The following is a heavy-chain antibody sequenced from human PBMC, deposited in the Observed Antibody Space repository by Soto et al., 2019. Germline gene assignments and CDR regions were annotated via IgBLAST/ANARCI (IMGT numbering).Heavy chain of an antibody. Sequence: GGSLRLSCAASGFTFSSYAMSWVRQAPGKGLEWVSAISGSGGSTYYADSVKGRFTISRDSSKNTLYLQMNSLRAEDTAVYYCAKELIARVRYGMDVWGQGTTVTVSS. D-gene: IGHD6-13*01. CDR3: AKELIARVRYGMDV. CDR2: ISGSGGST. V-gene: IGHV3-23*01. J-gene: IGHJ6*02. CDR1: GFTFSSYA.